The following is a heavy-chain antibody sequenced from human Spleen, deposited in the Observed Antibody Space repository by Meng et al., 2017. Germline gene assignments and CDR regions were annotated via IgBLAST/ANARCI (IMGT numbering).Heavy chain of an antibody. CDR1: GFTLSNYW. J-gene: IGHJ6*01. CDR3: MADESTVAPHYYYGKDI. Sequence: GGSLRLSCAASGFTLSNYWMHWVRQAPGKGLVWVGRIKSKTDGGKTDYAGPVQVRFTISREDTKNKLYMQMNSLKTEDAAVYYCMADESTVAPHYYYGKDICGQAIT. CDR2: IKSKTDGGKT. V-gene: IGHV3-15*01. D-gene: IGHD4-23*01.